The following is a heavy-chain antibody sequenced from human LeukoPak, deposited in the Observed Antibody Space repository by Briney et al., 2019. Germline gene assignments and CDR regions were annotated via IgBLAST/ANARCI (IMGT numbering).Heavy chain of an antibody. J-gene: IGHJ4*02. CDR1: GGSISSGGYY. V-gene: IGHV4-31*03. CDR3: AGSSEGVGATVFDY. CDR2: IYNSGDT. D-gene: IGHD1-26*01. Sequence: SQTLSLTCTVSGGSISSGGYYWSWIRQHPGKGLEWIGYIYNSGDTYYNPSLKSRVTISVDTSKNQFALKLRSVTAADTAVYYCAGSSEGVGATVFDYWGQGTLVTVSS.